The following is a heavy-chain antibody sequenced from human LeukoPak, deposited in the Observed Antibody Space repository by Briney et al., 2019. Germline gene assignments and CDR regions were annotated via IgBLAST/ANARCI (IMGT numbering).Heavy chain of an antibody. V-gene: IGHV3-23*01. J-gene: IGHJ4*02. CDR2: IFPSGGEI. D-gene: IGHD5-18*01. Sequence: PGGSLRLSCAASGFTFSTFAMIWVRQPPGKGLEWVSSIFPSGGEIHYADSVRGRFTISRDNSKSTLSLQMNSLRAEDTASYYCAKGGGYNNGYYNYWGQGTLVTVSS. CDR3: AKGGGYNNGYYNY. CDR1: GFTFSTFA.